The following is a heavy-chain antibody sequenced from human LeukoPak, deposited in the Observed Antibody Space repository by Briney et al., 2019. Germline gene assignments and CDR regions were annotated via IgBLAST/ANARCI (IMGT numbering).Heavy chain of an antibody. CDR3: ARASVSGIAAAGLDY. CDR2: INPNSGGT. V-gene: IGHV1-2*02. D-gene: IGHD6-13*01. J-gene: IGHJ4*02. Sequence: GASVKVSCKASGYTFTCYYMHWVRQAPGQGLEWMGWINPNSGGTNYAQKFQGRVTMTMDTSISTAYMELSRLRSADTAVYYCARASVSGIAAAGLDYWGQGTLVTVSS. CDR1: GYTFTCYY.